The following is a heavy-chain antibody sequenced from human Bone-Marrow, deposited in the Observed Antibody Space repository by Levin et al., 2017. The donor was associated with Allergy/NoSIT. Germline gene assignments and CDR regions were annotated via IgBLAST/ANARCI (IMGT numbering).Heavy chain of an antibody. CDR2: ISSDGANT. CDR3: ARTYCINVVCYFDF. Sequence: PTGGSLRLSCAASGFSFSYYWMHWVRQAPGKGPVWVSRISSDGANTTYADSVKGRFTISRDNAKTTLYLQMHSLRAEDTAIYYCARTYCINVVCYFDFWGQGTPVTVSS. V-gene: IGHV3-74*03. CDR1: GFSFSYYW. D-gene: IGHD2-8*01. J-gene: IGHJ4*02.